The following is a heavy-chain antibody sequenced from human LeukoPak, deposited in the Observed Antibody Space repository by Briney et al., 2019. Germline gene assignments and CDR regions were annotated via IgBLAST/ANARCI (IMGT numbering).Heavy chain of an antibody. D-gene: IGHD6-19*01. J-gene: IGHJ4*02. CDR1: GGSISSYY. CDR3: ARFSGWSFFFDY. Sequence: SETLSLTCTVSGGSISSYYWSWIRQPPGKGLEWIGYIYNTGSTNYNPSLKSRVTISVDTSKNQFSLKLRSVTAADTVVYYCARFSGWSFFFDYWGQGTLVTVSS. V-gene: IGHV4-59*01. CDR2: IYNTGST.